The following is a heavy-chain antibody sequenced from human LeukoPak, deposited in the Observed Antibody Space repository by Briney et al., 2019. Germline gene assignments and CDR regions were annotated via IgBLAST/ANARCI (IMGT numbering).Heavy chain of an antibody. Sequence: LSGGSLRLSCAASGFTFDDYAMHWVRQAXXXXLEWVSGISWNSGSIGYADSVKGRFTISRDNAKNSLYLQMNSLRAEDTALYYCAKDLGDGYYNYYGMDVWGQGTTVTVSS. V-gene: IGHV3-9*01. CDR3: AKDLGDGYYNYYGMDV. D-gene: IGHD5-24*01. J-gene: IGHJ6*02. CDR2: ISWNSGSI. CDR1: GFTFDDYA.